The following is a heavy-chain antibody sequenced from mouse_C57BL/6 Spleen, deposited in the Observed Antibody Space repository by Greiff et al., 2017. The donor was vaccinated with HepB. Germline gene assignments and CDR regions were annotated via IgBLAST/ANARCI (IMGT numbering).Heavy chain of an antibody. CDR1: GYTFTSYW. Sequence: VQLQQPGAELVKPGASVKMSCKASGYTFTSYWITWVKQRPGQGLEWIGRIDPEDGDTEYAPKFQGKATMTADTSSNTAYLQLSSLTSEDTAVYYCTPSGYGSSYRYFDVWGTGTTVTVSS. V-gene: IGHV14-1*01. J-gene: IGHJ1*03. CDR2: IDPEDGDT. D-gene: IGHD1-1*01. CDR3: TPSGYGSSYRYFDV.